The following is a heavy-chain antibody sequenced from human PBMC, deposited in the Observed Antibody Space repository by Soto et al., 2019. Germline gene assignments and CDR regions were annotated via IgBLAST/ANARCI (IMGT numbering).Heavy chain of an antibody. V-gene: IGHV3-33*01. D-gene: IGHD1-7*01. CDR2: IWYDGSNK. CDR1: GFPFSSYG. Sequence: GGSLRLSCAASGFPFSSYGMHWVRQAPGKGLEWVAVIWYDGSNKYYADSVKGRFTISRDNSKNTLYLQMNSLRAEDTAVYYCARELELRIPYYYYGMDVWGQGTTVTVSS. CDR3: ARELELRIPYYYYGMDV. J-gene: IGHJ6*02.